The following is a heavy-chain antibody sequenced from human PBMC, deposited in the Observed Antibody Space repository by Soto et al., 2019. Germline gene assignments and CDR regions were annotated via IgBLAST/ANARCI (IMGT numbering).Heavy chain of an antibody. V-gene: IGHV1-69*06. Sequence: QVQLVQSGAEVKKPGSSVKVSCKASGGTFSSYAISWVRQAPGQGLEWMGGIIPIFGTANYAQKFQGRVPITADKSTSTAYMELSSLRSEDTAVYYCATDSSGYSSTESDYWGQGPLVTVSS. CDR3: ATDSSGYSSTESDY. CDR2: IIPIFGTA. CDR1: GGTFSSYA. J-gene: IGHJ4*02. D-gene: IGHD3-22*01.